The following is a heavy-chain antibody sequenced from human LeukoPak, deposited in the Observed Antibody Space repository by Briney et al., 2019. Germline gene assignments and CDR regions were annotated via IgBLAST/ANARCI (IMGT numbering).Heavy chain of an antibody. D-gene: IGHD2-2*02. CDR3: ARELVVPAAIGWFDP. Sequence: SETLSLTCTVSGGSISSGSYYWSWIRQPAGKGLEWIGRIYTSGSTNYNPSLRSRATISVDTSKNQFSLKLSSVTAADTAVYYCARELVVPAAIGWFDPWGQGTLVTVSS. CDR1: GGSISSGSYY. CDR2: IYTSGST. V-gene: IGHV4-61*02. J-gene: IGHJ5*02.